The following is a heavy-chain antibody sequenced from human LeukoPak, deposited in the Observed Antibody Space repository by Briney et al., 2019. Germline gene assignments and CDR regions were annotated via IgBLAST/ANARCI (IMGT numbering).Heavy chain of an antibody. D-gene: IGHD3-10*01. CDR1: GASISDYY. Sequence: SETLSLTCTVSGASISDYYWSWIRQPPGKGLEWIGYIYYDGSTNYNPSLKSRVTISVDTSKNQFSLKLSSVTAADTAVYYCARPNSNYYGSGSYFDAFDIWGQGTMVTVSS. J-gene: IGHJ3*02. CDR2: IYYDGST. V-gene: IGHV4-59*08. CDR3: ARPNSNYYGSGSYFDAFDI.